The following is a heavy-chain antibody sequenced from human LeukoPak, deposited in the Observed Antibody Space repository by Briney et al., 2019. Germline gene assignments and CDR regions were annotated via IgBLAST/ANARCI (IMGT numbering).Heavy chain of an antibody. Sequence: GGSLRLSCAASGFSVSSIYMNWVRQAPGKGLEWVSVIYSDGTTYYADSVKGRFTISRDDSKNTLYFHMNSLRAEDTAVYYCARAPNWRFDHWGQGTLVTVSS. CDR2: IYSDGTT. CDR3: ARAPNWRFDH. D-gene: IGHD1-1*01. J-gene: IGHJ4*02. V-gene: IGHV3-53*01. CDR1: GFSVSSIY.